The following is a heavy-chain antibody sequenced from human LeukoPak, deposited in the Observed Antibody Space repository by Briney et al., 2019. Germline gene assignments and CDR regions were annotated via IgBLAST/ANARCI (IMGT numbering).Heavy chain of an antibody. J-gene: IGHJ4*02. D-gene: IGHD4-11*01. CDR2: IYYSGST. V-gene: IGHV4-39*07. CDR3: ARALQEVDY. Sequence: SETLSLTCTVSGGSISSSSYYWGWIRQPPGKGLEWIGSIYYSGSTYYNPSLKSRVTISVDTSKNQFSLKLSSVTAADTAVYYCARALQEVDYWGQGTLVTVSS. CDR1: GGSISSSSYY.